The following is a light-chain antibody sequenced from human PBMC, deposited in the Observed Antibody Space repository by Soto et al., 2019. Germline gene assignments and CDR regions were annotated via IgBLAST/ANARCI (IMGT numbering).Light chain of an antibody. Sequence: QSALTQPASVSGSPGQSIAISCTGTSSDVGANDLVSWYQQHPDKAPKLLIYEVKSRPSGVSNRFSGSKSGNTASLTISGLQAEDEATYYCSSYTNTNTPFGTGTKVTVL. CDR3: SSYTNTNTP. CDR2: EVK. V-gene: IGLV2-14*01. J-gene: IGLJ1*01. CDR1: SSDVGANDL.